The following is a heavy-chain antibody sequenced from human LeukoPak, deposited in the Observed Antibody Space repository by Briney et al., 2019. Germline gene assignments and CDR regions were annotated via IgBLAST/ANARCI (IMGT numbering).Heavy chain of an antibody. Sequence: GGSLRLSCAASGFTFSSYSMNWVRQAPGKGLEWVSSISSSSSYIYYADSVKGRFTISRDNAKNSLYLQMNGLRAEDTALYYCAKDVSGGGRYYFDYWGQGTLVTVSS. CDR1: GFTFSSYS. CDR3: AKDVSGGGRYYFDY. V-gene: IGHV3-21*04. D-gene: IGHD2-15*01. J-gene: IGHJ4*02. CDR2: ISSSSSYI.